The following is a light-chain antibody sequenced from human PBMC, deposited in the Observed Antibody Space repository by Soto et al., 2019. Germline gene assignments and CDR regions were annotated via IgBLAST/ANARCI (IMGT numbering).Light chain of an antibody. Sequence: SYELTQPPSVSVSPGRTASITCSGDKLGDKYVYWYQQKPGRSPVLVIFQDSKRPSGIPERFSGSNSGNTATLTISGTQAMDEADYYCQAWDSSPDVVFGGGTKLTVL. CDR2: QDS. CDR1: KLGDKY. J-gene: IGLJ2*01. CDR3: QAWDSSPDVV. V-gene: IGLV3-1*01.